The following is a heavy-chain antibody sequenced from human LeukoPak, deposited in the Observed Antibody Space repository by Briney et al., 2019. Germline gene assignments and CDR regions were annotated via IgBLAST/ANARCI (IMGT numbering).Heavy chain of an antibody. V-gene: IGHV1-18*01. J-gene: IGHJ4*02. CDR2: ISAYNGNT. D-gene: IGHD3-9*01. CDR3: ARGQEAGLSVLRYFVHAAAFDY. Sequence: GASVKVSCKASGYTFTSYGISWVRQAPGQGLEWMGWISAYNGNTNYAQKLQGRVTMTTDTSTSTAYMELRSLRSDDTAVYYCARGQEAGLSVLRYFVHAAAFDYWGQGTLVTVSS. CDR1: GYTFTSYG.